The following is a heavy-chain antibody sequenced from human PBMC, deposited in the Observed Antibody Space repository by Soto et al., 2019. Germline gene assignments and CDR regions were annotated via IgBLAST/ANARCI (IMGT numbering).Heavy chain of an antibody. D-gene: IGHD1-1*01. V-gene: IGHV5-10-1*01. Sequence: GESLKISCEGSGYNFPYFWITWERQMPGKGLEWMGTIDPSDSYTDYSPSFQGHVSLSADKSSSTAYLQWSSLKASDTAMYYCARHQNLAERLSHLDYWGQGTPVTVSS. J-gene: IGHJ4*02. CDR1: GYNFPYFW. CDR3: ARHQNLAERLSHLDY. CDR2: IDPSDSYT.